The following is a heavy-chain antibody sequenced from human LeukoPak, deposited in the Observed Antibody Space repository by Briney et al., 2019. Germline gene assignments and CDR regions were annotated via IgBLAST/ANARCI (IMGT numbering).Heavy chain of an antibody. Sequence: SETLSLTCAVYGGSFSGYYWSWIRQPPGKGLEWIGEINHSGSTNYNPSLKSRVTISVDTSKNQFSLKLSSVTAADTAVYYCARGRGGSYYRSLFRYWGQGTLVTVSS. J-gene: IGHJ4*02. D-gene: IGHD1-26*01. CDR3: ARGRGGSYYRSLFRY. V-gene: IGHV4-34*01. CDR2: INHSGST. CDR1: GGSFSGYY.